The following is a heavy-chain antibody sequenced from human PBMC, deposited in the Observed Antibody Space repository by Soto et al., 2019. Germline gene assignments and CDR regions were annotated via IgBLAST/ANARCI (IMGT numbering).Heavy chain of an antibody. J-gene: IGHJ6*03. V-gene: IGHV6-1*01. CDR1: GDSVSSNSAA. CDR2: TYYRSKWYN. D-gene: IGHD7-27*01. Sequence: KPSQTLSLTCAISGDSVSSNSAAWNWIRQSPSRGLEWLGRTYYRSKWYNDYAVSVKSRITINPDTSKNQFSLQLNSVTPEDTAVYYCARTRTFNWGNYYYYIDVWGKGTTVTVSS. CDR3: ARTRTFNWGNYYYYIDV.